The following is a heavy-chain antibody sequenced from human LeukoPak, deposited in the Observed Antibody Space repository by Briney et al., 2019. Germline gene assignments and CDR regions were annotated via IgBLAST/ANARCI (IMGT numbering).Heavy chain of an antibody. CDR1: GYTFTSYG. V-gene: IGHV1-18*01. Sequence: ASVKVSCKASGYTFTSYGISWVRQAPGQGLEWMGWISAYNGNTNYAQKLQGRVTMTTDTSTSTAYMELRSLRSDDTAVYYCARDWGEYFENSSSWYDRYFQHWGQGTLVTVSS. D-gene: IGHD6-13*01. CDR2: ISAYNGNT. CDR3: ARDWGEYFENSSSWYDRYFQH. J-gene: IGHJ1*01.